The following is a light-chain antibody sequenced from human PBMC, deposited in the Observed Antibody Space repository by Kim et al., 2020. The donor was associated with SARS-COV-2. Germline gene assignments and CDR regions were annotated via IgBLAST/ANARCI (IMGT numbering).Light chain of an antibody. J-gene: IGLJ1*01. Sequence: SYELTQPPSVSVAPGKTARITCGGNNIGSKSVQWYQQKPGQAPVLVIYYDSDRPSGIPERFSGSNSGNTATLTISRVEAGDEADYYCQVWDSSSDHVFGTGTKVTVL. CDR2: YDS. V-gene: IGLV3-21*04. CDR1: NIGSKS. CDR3: QVWDSSSDHV.